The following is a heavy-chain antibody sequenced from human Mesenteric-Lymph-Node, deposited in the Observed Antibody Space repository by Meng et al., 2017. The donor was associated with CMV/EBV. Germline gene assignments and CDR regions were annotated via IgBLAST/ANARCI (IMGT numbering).Heavy chain of an antibody. V-gene: IGHV3-30-3*01. CDR3: ARDNRADAFDV. CDR2: ISYDGDNK. Sequence: GESLKISCAASGFTFNIFWMSWVRQAPGKGLEWVALISYDGDNKYYADSVKGRFTISRDNSKNTLYLQMNSLRAEDTALYYCARDNRADAFDVWGLGTMVTVSS. J-gene: IGHJ3*01. CDR1: GFTFNIFW.